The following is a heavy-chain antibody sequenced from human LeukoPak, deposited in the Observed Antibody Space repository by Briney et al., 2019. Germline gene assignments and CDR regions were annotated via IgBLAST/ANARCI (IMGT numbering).Heavy chain of an antibody. CDR1: GDTFSKYA. V-gene: IGHV1-69*05. CDR3: ARDHSTDYGDYENWFDP. D-gene: IGHD4-17*01. CDR2: SIPIFGTT. J-gene: IGHJ5*02. Sequence: SVKDSCKSSGDTFSKYAISWLRQAPGQGLEWMGGSIPIFGTTNYAQEFQGRVTITTDESTGTTYMELSSLRSEDTAVYYCARDHSTDYGDYENWFDPWGQGTLVTVST.